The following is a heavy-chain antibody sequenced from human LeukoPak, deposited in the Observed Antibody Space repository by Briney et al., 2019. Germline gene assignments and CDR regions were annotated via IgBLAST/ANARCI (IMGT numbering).Heavy chain of an antibody. D-gene: IGHD3-3*01. CDR2: IWYDGSNK. Sequence: GGSLRLSCAASGFTFSSYGMHWVRQAPGKGLEWVAVIWYDGSNKYYADSVKGRFTISRDNSKNTLYLQMNSLRAEDTAVYYCARDYAEYYDFWSGYYKSFFDYWGQGTLVTVSS. J-gene: IGHJ4*02. CDR3: ARDYAEYYDFWSGYYKSFFDY. V-gene: IGHV3-33*01. CDR1: GFTFSSYG.